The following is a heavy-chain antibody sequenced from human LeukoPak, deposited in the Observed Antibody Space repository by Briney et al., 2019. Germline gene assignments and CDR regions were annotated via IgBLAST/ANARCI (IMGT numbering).Heavy chain of an antibody. D-gene: IGHD3-3*01. V-gene: IGHV3-30-3*01. CDR1: GFNFNNYA. CDR2: MSYDGTNK. Sequence: GGSLRLSCTVSGFNFNNYAMHWVRQAPGKGLEWLTIMSYDGTNKYYADSVKGRFTVSRDNSKNTLYLQMKTLRVEDTAVYYCARGVVGVVPFNYWGQGTLVTVSS. CDR3: ARGVVGVVPFNY. J-gene: IGHJ4*02.